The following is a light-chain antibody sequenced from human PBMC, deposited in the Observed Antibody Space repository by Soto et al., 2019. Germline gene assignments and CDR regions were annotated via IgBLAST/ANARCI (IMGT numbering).Light chain of an antibody. CDR1: QSVSSSY. CDR3: HQYDSSPLT. Sequence: EIVLTQSPGTLSLSPGERATLSCRASQSVSSSYLAWYQQKPGQAPRLLIYGASSRATGIPDRLRSSGSGADFALSISRLEAEGFEEYYCHQYDSSPLTFGGGTKVEIK. CDR2: GAS. J-gene: IGKJ4*01. V-gene: IGKV3-20*01.